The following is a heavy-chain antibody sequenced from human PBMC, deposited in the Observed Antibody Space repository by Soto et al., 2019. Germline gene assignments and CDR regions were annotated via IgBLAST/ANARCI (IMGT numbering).Heavy chain of an antibody. Sequence: QVQLQESGPGLVKPSQTLSLTCTVSGDSLSRGGYYWSWIRQHPGKGLEWIGYIYFSGSAYYNPSLKSRLTMSLDTSKNQFSLRLTSLTAADTAVYYCAKSSVRGIKHSWGQGTLAIVSS. CDR2: IYFSGSA. D-gene: IGHD3-10*01. CDR1: GDSLSRGGYY. J-gene: IGHJ4*02. V-gene: IGHV4-31*03. CDR3: AKSSVRGIKHS.